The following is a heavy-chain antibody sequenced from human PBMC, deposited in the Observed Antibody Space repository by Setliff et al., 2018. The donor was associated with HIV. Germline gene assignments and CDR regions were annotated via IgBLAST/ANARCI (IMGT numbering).Heavy chain of an antibody. CDR1: GGTFSSYA. Sequence: GASVKVSCKASGGTFSSYAITWVRQAPGQGPEWMGGIIPIYGTPNYAQRFQGRVTITADESTSTAYMDLSSLTSDDTAVYYCATSPRGTYYDILSARPGGWFDPWGQGTLVTVS. V-gene: IGHV1-69*13. J-gene: IGHJ5*02. D-gene: IGHD3-9*01. CDR3: ATSPRGTYYDILSARPGGWFDP. CDR2: IIPIYGTP.